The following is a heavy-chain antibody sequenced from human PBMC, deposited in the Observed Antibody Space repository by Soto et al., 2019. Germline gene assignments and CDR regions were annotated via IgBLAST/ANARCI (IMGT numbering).Heavy chain of an antibody. D-gene: IGHD7-27*01. V-gene: IGHV3-21*01. CDR1: GFTFSSYS. Sequence: EVQLLESGGGLVNPGGSLRLSCAASGFTFSSYSMDWVRQAPGKGLEWVSSINPNSRHMFYADSVRGRFTIFRDYAKNSLHLQMNGLGGEDTGVYYCARHETRLTGDGFDIWGQGTVVTVSS. CDR2: INPNSRHM. CDR3: ARHETRLTGDGFDI. J-gene: IGHJ3*02.